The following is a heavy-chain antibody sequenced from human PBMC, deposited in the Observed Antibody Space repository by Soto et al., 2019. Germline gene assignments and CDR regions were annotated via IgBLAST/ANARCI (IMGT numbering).Heavy chain of an antibody. D-gene: IGHD2-21*01. CDR2: MNTNGINT. CDR1: GFTFSTYA. Sequence: LRLSCAASGFTFSTYAMNWVRQVPGKGLEWVSSMNTNGINTYYADSVKGRFTSSRDNSKNTLYLQMNSLRVEDTAVYYCTKKRSVYEVWSSFDSWGQRTQFTVSS. CDR3: TKKRSVYEVWSSFDS. J-gene: IGHJ4*02. V-gene: IGHV3-23*01.